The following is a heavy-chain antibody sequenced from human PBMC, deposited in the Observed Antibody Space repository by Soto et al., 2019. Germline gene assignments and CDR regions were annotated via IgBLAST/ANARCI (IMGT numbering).Heavy chain of an antibody. D-gene: IGHD5-18*01. CDR2: IYYSGST. CDR1: GGSISSGDYY. V-gene: IGHV4-30-4*01. J-gene: IGHJ4*02. CDR3: ARVRQLWLRPHFDY. Sequence: SETLSLTCTVSGGSISSGDYYWSWIRQPPGKGLEWIGYIYYSGSTYYNPSLKSRVTISVDTSKNQFSLKLSSVTAADTAVYYCARVRQLWLRPHFDYWGQGTLVTVSS.